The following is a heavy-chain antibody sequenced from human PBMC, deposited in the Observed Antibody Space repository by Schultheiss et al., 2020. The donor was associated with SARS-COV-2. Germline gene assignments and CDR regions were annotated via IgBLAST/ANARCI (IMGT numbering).Heavy chain of an antibody. CDR3: ARGDMVNFDY. J-gene: IGHJ4*02. Sequence: SETLSLTCTVSGYSISSGYYWGWIRQPAGKGLEWIGRIYTSGSTNYNPSLKSRVTISVDTSKNQFSLKLSSVTAADTAVYYCARGDMVNFDYWGQGTLVTVSS. CDR2: IYTSGST. V-gene: IGHV4-61*02. CDR1: GYSISSGYY. D-gene: IGHD2-21*02.